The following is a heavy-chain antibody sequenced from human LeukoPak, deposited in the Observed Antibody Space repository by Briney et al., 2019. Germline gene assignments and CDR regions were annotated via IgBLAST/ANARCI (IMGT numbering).Heavy chain of an antibody. V-gene: IGHV4-38-2*02. Sequence: SETLSLTCTVSGYSISSGYYWGWIRQPPGKGLEWIGSIYHSGSSYYNPSLNSRVTISVDTSKNQFSLKLSSVTAADTAVYYCARGYSSSWYPNWFDPWGRGTLVTVSS. CDR3: ARGYSSSWYPNWFDP. D-gene: IGHD6-13*01. CDR2: IYHSGSS. J-gene: IGHJ5*02. CDR1: GYSISSGYY.